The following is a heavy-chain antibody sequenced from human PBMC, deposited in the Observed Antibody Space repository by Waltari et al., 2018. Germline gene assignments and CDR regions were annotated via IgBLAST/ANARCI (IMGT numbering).Heavy chain of an antibody. Sequence: QVQLQESGPGLVKPSQTLSLTCTVSGGSISSGGYYVSWIRQHPGKGLEWIGYIYYSVGTDYNPSLKCRVTISVDTSKNHFSMKRSSVTAADTAVYYCARYGDYRLRTFDYWGQGTLVTVSS. D-gene: IGHD4-17*01. CDR1: GGSISSGGYY. V-gene: IGHV4-31*03. CDR3: ARYGDYRLRTFDY. J-gene: IGHJ4*02. CDR2: IYYSVGT.